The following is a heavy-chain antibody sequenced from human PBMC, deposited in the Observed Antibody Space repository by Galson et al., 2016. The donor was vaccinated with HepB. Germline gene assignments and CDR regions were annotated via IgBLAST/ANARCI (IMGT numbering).Heavy chain of an antibody. Sequence: YYWSWIRQPPGKGLEWIGYSLYSGSTSYNPSLKSRVTISVDTSKNQFSLKLSSVTAADTAVYYCAREISGYCSSTSCYTGGDFWGQGILVTVSS. CDR1: YY. J-gene: IGHJ4*02. D-gene: IGHD2-2*02. CDR2: SLYSGST. V-gene: IGHV4-59*01. CDR3: AREISGYCSSTSCYTGGDF.